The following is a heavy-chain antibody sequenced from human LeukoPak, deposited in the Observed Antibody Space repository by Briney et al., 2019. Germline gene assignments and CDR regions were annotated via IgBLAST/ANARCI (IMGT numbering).Heavy chain of an antibody. CDR2: ISYDGSNK. Sequence: PGRSLRLSCAASGFTFSSYGMHWVRQAPGKGLEWVAVISYDGSNKYYADSVKGRFTISRDNSNNTLYLQMNSLRAEDTAVYYCAKGPTYYYDSSGYYFDYWGQGTLVTVSS. V-gene: IGHV3-30*18. D-gene: IGHD3-22*01. CDR1: GFTFSSYG. CDR3: AKGPTYYYDSSGYYFDY. J-gene: IGHJ4*02.